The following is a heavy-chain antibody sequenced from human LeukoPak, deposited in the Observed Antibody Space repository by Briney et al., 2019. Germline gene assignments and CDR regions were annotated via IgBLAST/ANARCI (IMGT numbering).Heavy chain of an antibody. D-gene: IGHD3-3*01. Sequence: GASAKVSCKASGYTFTSYDINWVRQATGQGLEWMGWMNPNSGNTGYAQKFQGRVTMTRNTSISTAYMELSSLRSEDTAVYYCARRGDFWSGYYIHYYYGMDVWGQGTTVTVSS. CDR2: MNPNSGNT. CDR3: ARRGDFWSGYYIHYYYGMDV. CDR1: GYTFTSYD. J-gene: IGHJ6*02. V-gene: IGHV1-8*01.